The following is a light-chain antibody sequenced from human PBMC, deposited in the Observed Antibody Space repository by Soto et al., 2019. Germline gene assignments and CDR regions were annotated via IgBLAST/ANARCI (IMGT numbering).Light chain of an antibody. CDR3: QQYNNWPRT. Sequence: EIVMTQSPSTLSVSPGAXAPIYCRASHSVSSRLAWSQQKPGQPPRLLIYSASTRATGIPARFSGSGSGTEFTLTISSLQPEDFAGYYCQQYNNWPRTSGQGTRWIS. V-gene: IGKV3-15*01. CDR1: HSVSSR. CDR2: SAS. J-gene: IGKJ1*01.